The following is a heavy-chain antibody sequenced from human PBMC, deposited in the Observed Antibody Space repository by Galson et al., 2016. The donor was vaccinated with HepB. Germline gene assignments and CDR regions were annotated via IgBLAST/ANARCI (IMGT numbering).Heavy chain of an antibody. D-gene: IGHD5-24*01. V-gene: IGHV3-15*05. J-gene: IGHJ4*02. CDR2: IKSEVDGVTT. Sequence: SLRLSCAASGFTFSGTAMHWVRQASGKGLEWVGRIKSEVDGVTTNYAAPVKGRFTISRDDSQNTLYLQMNSLKIEDTAVYYCTTLSGDWGQGTLVTVSS. CDR3: TTLSGD. CDR1: GFTFSGTA.